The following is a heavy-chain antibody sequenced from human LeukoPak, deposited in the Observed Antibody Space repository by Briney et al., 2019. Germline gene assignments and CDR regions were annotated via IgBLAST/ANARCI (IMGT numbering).Heavy chain of an antibody. Sequence: SETLSLTCTVSGGSISSYYWSWIRQPPGKGLEWIGYINKSGSTNNNPSLKSRVTIPIDTSKNQFSLKLSSVTAADTAVYYCARLYCSSTSCFDYWGQGTLVTLSS. CDR1: GGSISSYY. CDR3: ARLYCSSTSCFDY. D-gene: IGHD2-2*01. V-gene: IGHV4-4*09. J-gene: IGHJ4*02. CDR2: INKSGST.